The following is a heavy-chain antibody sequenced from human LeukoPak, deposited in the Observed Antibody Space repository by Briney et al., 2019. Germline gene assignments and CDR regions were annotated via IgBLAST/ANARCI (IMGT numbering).Heavy chain of an antibody. D-gene: IGHD4-11*01. Sequence: SVKVSCKASGGVFTTYAVSWVRQAPGQGLEWMGSIVPFLGTTNYAQKFQGRVTFTADKSTRTAYMELSSLRSEDTAVYYCASGVYSNYGDYYYYYYMDVWGKGTTVTVSS. CDR3: ASGVYSNYGDYYYYYYMDV. V-gene: IGHV1-69*04. J-gene: IGHJ6*03. CDR1: GGVFTTYA. CDR2: IVPFLGTT.